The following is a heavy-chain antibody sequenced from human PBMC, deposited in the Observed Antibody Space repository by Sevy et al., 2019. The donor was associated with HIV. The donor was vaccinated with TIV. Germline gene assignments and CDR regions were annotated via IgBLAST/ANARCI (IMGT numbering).Heavy chain of an antibody. D-gene: IGHD6-19*01. V-gene: IGHV3-30*02. CDR3: AKDYSTGWYGYYYGMDV. Sequence: GGSLRLSCAASGFIFSSFGMHWVRQAPGKGLEWVAFIHYKGSDKYYADAVKGRYTISRDNSKNTVYLQMSSLRAEDTAVYYCAKDYSTGWYGYYYGMDVGGQGTTVTVSS. CDR2: IHYKGSDK. J-gene: IGHJ6*02. CDR1: GFIFSSFG.